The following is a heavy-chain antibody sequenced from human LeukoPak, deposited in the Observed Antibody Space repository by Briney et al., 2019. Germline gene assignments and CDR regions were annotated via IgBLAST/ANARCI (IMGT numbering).Heavy chain of an antibody. D-gene: IGHD3-22*01. CDR1: GGTFSSYG. CDR2: IIPIFGTA. CDR3: ARVLWFRHYYDSSGYRQAFDI. Sequence: SVKVSCKASGGTFSSYGISWVRQAPGQGLEWMGGIIPIFGTANYAQKFQGRVTITTDESTSTAYMELSSLRSEDTAVYYCARVLWFRHYYDSSGYRQAFDIWGQGTMVTVSS. J-gene: IGHJ3*02. V-gene: IGHV1-69*05.